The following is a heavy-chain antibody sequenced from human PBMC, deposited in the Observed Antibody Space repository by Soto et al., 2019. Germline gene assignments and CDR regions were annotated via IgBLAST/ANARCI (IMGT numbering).Heavy chain of an antibody. D-gene: IGHD3-3*02. J-gene: IGHJ5*02. V-gene: IGHV3-7*01. CDR3: AKVGSLISSHT. CDR2: IKQDGSEK. Sequence: PGGSLRLSCAASGFTFSSYWMSWVRQAPGKGLEWVASIKQDGSEKYYVDSVKGRFTISRDNAKNSLYLQMNSLRAEDTAVYYCAKVGSLISSHTWGQGTLVTVSS. CDR1: GFTFSSYW.